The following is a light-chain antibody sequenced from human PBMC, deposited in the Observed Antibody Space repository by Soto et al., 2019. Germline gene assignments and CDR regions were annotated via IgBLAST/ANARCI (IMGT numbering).Light chain of an antibody. CDR1: QSVSSN. CDR3: QQYGSSPGT. Sequence: ELVMTQSPATLSVSPGERATLSCRASQSVSSNLAWYQQKPGQAPRLLIYGASTRATGIPARFSGSGSGTDFTLTISRLEPEDFAVYYCQQYGSSPGTFGQGTKVDIK. CDR2: GAS. J-gene: IGKJ1*01. V-gene: IGKV3-20*01.